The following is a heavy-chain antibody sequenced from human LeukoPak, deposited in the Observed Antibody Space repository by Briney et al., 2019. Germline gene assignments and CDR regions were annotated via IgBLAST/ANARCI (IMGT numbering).Heavy chain of an antibody. V-gene: IGHV3-21*01. CDR3: ARVLRLVRGVIDY. CDR1: GFTFSSYS. Sequence: PGGSPRLSCAASGFTFSSYSMDWVRQAPGKGLEWVSSISSSSSYIYYADSVKGRFTISRDNAKNSLYLQMNSLRAEDTAVYYCARVLRLVRGVIDYWGQGTLVTVSS. J-gene: IGHJ4*02. D-gene: IGHD3-10*01. CDR2: ISSSSSYI.